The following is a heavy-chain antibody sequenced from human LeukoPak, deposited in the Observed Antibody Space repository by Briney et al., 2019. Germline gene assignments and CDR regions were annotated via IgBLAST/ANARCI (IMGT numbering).Heavy chain of an antibody. V-gene: IGHV4-59*01. J-gene: IGHJ4*02. CDR3: ARDVVGGGNFDY. CDR1: GDSISSYY. D-gene: IGHD1-26*01. CDR2: SYYSGST. Sequence: SETLSLTCTVSGDSISSYYWSRIRQPLGKGLEWIGCSYYSGSTNYNPSLKSRVTISVDTSKNQFSLKLSSVTAADTAVYYCARDVVGGGNFDYWGQGTLVTVSS.